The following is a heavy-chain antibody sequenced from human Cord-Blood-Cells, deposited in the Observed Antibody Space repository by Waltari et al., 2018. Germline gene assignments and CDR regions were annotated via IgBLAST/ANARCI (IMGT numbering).Heavy chain of an antibody. CDR2: IYYSGST. Sequence: QLQLQESGPGLVKPSETLSLTCTVSGGSISSSIYYWGWYRQPPGNGLEWIGSIYYSGSTYYNPSLKSRVTISVDTSKNQFSLKLSSVTAADTAVYYCARENYYGSGSYQKYNWFDPWGQGTLVTVSS. D-gene: IGHD3-10*01. CDR3: ARENYYGSGSYQKYNWFDP. J-gene: IGHJ5*02. V-gene: IGHV4-39*07. CDR1: GGSISSSIYY.